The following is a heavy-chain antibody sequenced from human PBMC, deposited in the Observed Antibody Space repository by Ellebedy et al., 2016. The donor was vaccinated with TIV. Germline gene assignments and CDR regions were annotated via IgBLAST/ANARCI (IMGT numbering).Heavy chain of an antibody. V-gene: IGHV4-59*12. J-gene: IGHJ6*02. Sequence: SETLSLTCTVSGGSISSYYWSWIRQAPGKGLEWIGYIYYSGSTKYNPSLKSRVTISLDTSKNQFSLKLNSVTAADAAVYYCARDRMRGDPRSSYYYGMDVWGQGTTVTVSS. CDR3: ARDRMRGDPRSSYYYGMDV. CDR2: IYYSGST. CDR1: GGSISSYY. D-gene: IGHD3-16*01.